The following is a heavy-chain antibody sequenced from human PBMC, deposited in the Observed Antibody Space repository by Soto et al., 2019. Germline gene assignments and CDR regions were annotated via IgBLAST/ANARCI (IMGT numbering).Heavy chain of an antibody. D-gene: IGHD6-6*01. V-gene: IGHV4-31*03. Sequence: QVQLQESGPGLVKPSQTLSLTCTVSGGSISSGGYYWTWIRQHPGKGLEWIGYNYYSGITYYNPSLKSRATISLDTSKNQFSRKLSSVTAADTAVYYCARGSSIAGPYYGMDVWGQGTTVTVSS. CDR1: GGSISSGGYY. CDR3: ARGSSIAGPYYGMDV. CDR2: NYYSGIT. J-gene: IGHJ6*02.